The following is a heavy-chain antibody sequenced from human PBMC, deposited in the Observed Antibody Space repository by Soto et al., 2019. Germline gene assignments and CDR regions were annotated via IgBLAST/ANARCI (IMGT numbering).Heavy chain of an antibody. CDR2: ISSDGSSQ. CDR1: GFTFTNYA. CDR3: ASDLVVVATATDY. J-gene: IGHJ4*02. D-gene: IGHD2-15*01. V-gene: IGHV3-30-3*01. Sequence: GGSLRLSCAASGFTFTNYAMHWVRQAPGKGLEWVALISSDGSSQYSADSVKGRFTISRDNSKNTLYLQMNSLRPEDTAVYYCASDLVVVATATDYWGQGTLVTVSS.